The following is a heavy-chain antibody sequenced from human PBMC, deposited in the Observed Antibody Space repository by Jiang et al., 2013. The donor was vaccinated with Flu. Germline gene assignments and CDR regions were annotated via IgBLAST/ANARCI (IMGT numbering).Heavy chain of an antibody. CDR2: IYYSGTA. Sequence: GPGLVKPSETLSLTCTVSGGSMSNYYWSWIRQPPGKGLEWIGYIYYSGTANYNPSLKSRVTISIDTSKNQFSLKLYSVTAADTAVYYCARRVRIEVPPAPPRIILDVWGQGKWSPSL. J-gene: IGHJ3*01. V-gene: IGHV4-59*08. D-gene: IGHD2-2*01. CDR3: ARRVRIEVPPAPPRIILDV. CDR1: GGSMSNYY.